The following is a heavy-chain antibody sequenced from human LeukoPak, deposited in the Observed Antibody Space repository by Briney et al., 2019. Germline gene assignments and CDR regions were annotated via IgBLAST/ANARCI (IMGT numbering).Heavy chain of an antibody. V-gene: IGHV3-23*01. J-gene: IGHJ4*02. CDR1: GFTSSSYA. CDR2: ISGSGGST. CDR3: AREPPGYYFDY. Sequence: VSLRRSGAASGFTSSSYAMSRVGQAPGQGLEGVSAISGSGGSTYYADSVKGRFAISRDNAKNSLYLQMNSLRAEDTAVYYCAREPPGYYFDYWGQGTLVTVSS.